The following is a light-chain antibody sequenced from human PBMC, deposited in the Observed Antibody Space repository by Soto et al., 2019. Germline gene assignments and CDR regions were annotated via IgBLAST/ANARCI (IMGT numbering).Light chain of an antibody. CDR1: QSLLYRNGYHF. Sequence: DIVLTQSPLSLPVTPGEPAAISCRSSQSLLYRNGYHFLDWFLQKPGQSPQLLIYLGSNRASGVPDRVSGSGSGRDFTLRISRVEAEDVGIYYCVQALHTAITFGQGTRLEIK. CDR2: LGS. J-gene: IGKJ5*01. CDR3: VQALHTAIT. V-gene: IGKV2-28*01.